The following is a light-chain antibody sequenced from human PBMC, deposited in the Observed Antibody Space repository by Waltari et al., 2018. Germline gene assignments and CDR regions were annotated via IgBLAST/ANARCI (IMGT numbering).Light chain of an antibody. CDR2: ESS. Sequence: SALTQPSLVSGSPGQSITHPLHGTGRGGGYFNLGSLYQHHPGKAPKLLIYESSKRPSGVSSRFSASKSANTASLTISGLQADDEADYYCCSYAGRSTPVVLGGGTKVTVL. CDR1: GRGGGYFNL. CDR3: CSYAGRSTPVV. J-gene: IGLJ2*01. V-gene: IGLV2-23*01.